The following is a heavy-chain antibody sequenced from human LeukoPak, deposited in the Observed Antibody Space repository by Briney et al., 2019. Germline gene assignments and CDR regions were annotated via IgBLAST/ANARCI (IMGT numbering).Heavy chain of an antibody. CDR3: ARDSGYGDYVGNP. Sequence: GASVKVSCKASGYTFTTYGISWVRQAPGQGLECMGWISTYNGNTNYAQKLQDRVTMTTDTSTSTAYMELRSLRSDDTAVYYCARDSGYGDYVGNPWGQGTLVTVSS. J-gene: IGHJ5*02. D-gene: IGHD4-17*01. CDR1: GYTFTTYG. V-gene: IGHV1-18*01. CDR2: ISTYNGNT.